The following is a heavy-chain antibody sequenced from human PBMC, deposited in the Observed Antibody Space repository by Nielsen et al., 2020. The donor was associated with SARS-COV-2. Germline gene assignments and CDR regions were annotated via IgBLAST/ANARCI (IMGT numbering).Heavy chain of an antibody. Sequence: GESLKISCAASGFIVSSNYMSWVRQAPGKGLEWVAVMYSDGSTNYAESVEGRITIYRDNSKNSMYLQMNSLRAEDTAVYYCAREGVGATRYFDYWGQGTLVTVSS. CDR3: AREGVGATRYFDY. V-gene: IGHV3-53*01. CDR1: GFIVSSNY. CDR2: MYSDGST. D-gene: IGHD1-26*01. J-gene: IGHJ4*02.